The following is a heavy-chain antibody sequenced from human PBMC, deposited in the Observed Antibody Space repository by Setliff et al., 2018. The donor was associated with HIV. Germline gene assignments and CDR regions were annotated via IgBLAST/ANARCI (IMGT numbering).Heavy chain of an antibody. CDR1: GGSISTSNW. Sequence: SETLSLTCVVSGGSISTSNWWSWVRQPPGKGLEWIGEIYHSGSTNYNSSLKSRVTISVDKSKNLFSLELRSVTAADTAVYYCARVITMVWTTFDPWGQGTLVTVSS. D-gene: IGHD3-10*01. CDR2: IYHSGST. V-gene: IGHV4-4*02. CDR3: ARVITMVWTTFDP. J-gene: IGHJ5*02.